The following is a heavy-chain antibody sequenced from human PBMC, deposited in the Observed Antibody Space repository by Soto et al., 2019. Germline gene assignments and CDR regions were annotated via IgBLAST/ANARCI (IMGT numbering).Heavy chain of an antibody. Sequence: QVQLQESGPGLVKPSQTLSLTCTVSGGSISSGGYYWSWIRQHPGKGLEWIGYIYYSGSTYYNPSLKSRVTISVDTSKNQFSLKLSSVTAADTAVYYCARANYIVVVPAATANWFDSWGQGTLVTVSS. CDR1: GGSISSGGYY. V-gene: IGHV4-31*03. CDR3: ARANYIVVVPAATANWFDS. D-gene: IGHD2-2*01. CDR2: IYYSGST. J-gene: IGHJ5*01.